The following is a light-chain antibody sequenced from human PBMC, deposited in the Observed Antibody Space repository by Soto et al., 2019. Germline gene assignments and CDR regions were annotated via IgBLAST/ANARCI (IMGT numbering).Light chain of an antibody. CDR2: SAS. Sequence: EIVMTQSPATLPASPGEKATLSCRASQSVRSNLAWYQQKPGQAPRLLIYSASTRATGIPARFSGSGSGTDFTLTISDLEPEDFAIYYCQQRSSWPPITFGQGTRLEIK. CDR1: QSVRSN. J-gene: IGKJ5*01. V-gene: IGKV3-11*01. CDR3: QQRSSWPPIT.